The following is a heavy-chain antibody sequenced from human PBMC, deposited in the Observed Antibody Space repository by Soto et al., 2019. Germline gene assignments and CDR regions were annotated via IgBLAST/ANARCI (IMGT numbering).Heavy chain of an antibody. V-gene: IGHV3-11*05. CDR2: VSSSGVYT. D-gene: IGHD6-13*01. CDR1: GFTFKNYY. Sequence: QVQLVESGGGLVKPGGSLRLSCAASGFTFKNYYMGWIRQAPGKGLEWVSYVSSSGVYTNYADSVKGRFTISRDNAKNSLFLQMNSLRAEDTAVYYCASXRDYSSSWNVAFDVWGQGTMVTVSS. CDR3: ASXRDYSSSWNVAFDV. J-gene: IGHJ3*01.